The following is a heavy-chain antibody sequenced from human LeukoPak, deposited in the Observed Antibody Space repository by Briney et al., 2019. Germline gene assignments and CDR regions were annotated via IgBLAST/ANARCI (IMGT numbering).Heavy chain of an antibody. J-gene: IGHJ4*02. Sequence: GSVKVSCKASGYTFTGYYMHWVRQAPGQGIEWMGWINPNSGDTNYAQKFQGRVTMTRDTSISTAYMELSRLRSDDTAVYYCARDRNRDGYHIFDYWGQGTLVTVSS. D-gene: IGHD5-24*01. CDR1: GYTFTGYY. CDR3: ARDRNRDGYHIFDY. CDR2: INPNSGDT. V-gene: IGHV1-2*02.